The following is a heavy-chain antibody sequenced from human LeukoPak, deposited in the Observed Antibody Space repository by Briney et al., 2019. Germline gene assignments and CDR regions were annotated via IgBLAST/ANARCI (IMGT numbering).Heavy chain of an antibody. J-gene: IGHJ4*02. D-gene: IGHD3-9*01. V-gene: IGHV3-7*01. Sequence: GGSLRLSCAASGFTFSDYWMTWVRQAPGKGLEWVANIQQDGSVQYYVDSVKGRFTISRDNSKNSLYLQMNSLSAEDTAVYYCATHDVLTGYPYFDFWGQGTLVAVSS. CDR1: GFTFSDYW. CDR3: ATHDVLTGYPYFDF. CDR2: IQQDGSVQ.